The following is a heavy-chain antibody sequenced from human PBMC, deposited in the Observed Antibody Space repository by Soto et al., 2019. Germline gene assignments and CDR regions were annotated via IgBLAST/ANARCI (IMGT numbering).Heavy chain of an antibody. CDR3: ARYRREAVAGYTLDN. J-gene: IGHJ4*02. Sequence: SETLSLTCTVSGGSISSNYWTWIRQPPGKGLEWIGYVYNSGSTNYNPSLKSRVTISEDASKSQFSLKVNSMTAADTAVYYCARYRREAVAGYTLDNWGQGILVTVSS. D-gene: IGHD6-13*01. CDR1: GGSISSNY. V-gene: IGHV4-59*01. CDR2: VYNSGST.